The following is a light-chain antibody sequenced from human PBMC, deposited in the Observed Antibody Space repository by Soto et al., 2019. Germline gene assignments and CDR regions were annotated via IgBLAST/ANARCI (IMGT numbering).Light chain of an antibody. CDR2: GNN. J-gene: IGLJ3*02. CDR1: SSNIGAGYD. CDR3: QSYDSSLSGWV. Sequence: QSVLTQPPSVSGAPGQRVTNSCTGSSSNIGAGYDVYWYQQLPGTAPKLLIYGNNNRPSGVPDRFSGSKSGTSASLAITGLQAEDEADYYCQSYDSSLSGWVFGGGTKLTVL. V-gene: IGLV1-40*01.